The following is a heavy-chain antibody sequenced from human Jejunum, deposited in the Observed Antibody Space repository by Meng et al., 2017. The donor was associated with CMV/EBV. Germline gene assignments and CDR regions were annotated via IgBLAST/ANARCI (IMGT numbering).Heavy chain of an antibody. V-gene: IGHV3-15*05. CDR1: GFIFRNTW. Sequence: SGFIFRNTWMTWVRQVPGKGLEWLGRIKSKSDGAKTDYPAPLKGRVTISGDDSRNTLYLEMNALTTEDTGVYYCATSGLNYYGIDVWGQGTTVTVSS. D-gene: IGHD3/OR15-3a*01. CDR2: IKSKSDGAKT. J-gene: IGHJ6*02. CDR3: ATSGLNYYGIDV.